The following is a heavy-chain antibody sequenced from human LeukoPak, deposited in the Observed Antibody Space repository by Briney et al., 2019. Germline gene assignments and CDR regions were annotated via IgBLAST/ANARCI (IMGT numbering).Heavy chain of an antibody. Sequence: SETLSLTCAVYGGSFSGYYWSWIRQPPGKGLEWIGEINHSGSTNYNPPLKSRVTISVDTSKNQFSLKLSSVTAADTAVYYCARGTRDIVVVPAAPLGFDPWGQGTLVTVSS. J-gene: IGHJ5*02. D-gene: IGHD2-2*01. CDR3: ARGTRDIVVVPAAPLGFDP. CDR2: INHSGST. V-gene: IGHV4-34*01. CDR1: GGSFSGYY.